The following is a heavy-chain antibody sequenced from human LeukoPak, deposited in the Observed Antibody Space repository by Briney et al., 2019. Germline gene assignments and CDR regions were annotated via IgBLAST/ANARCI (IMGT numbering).Heavy chain of an antibody. CDR3: AASAHVVGATDGGFDY. D-gene: IGHD1-26*01. J-gene: IGHJ4*02. CDR1: DDSISSGSYY. CDR2: IYYSGST. Sequence: PSETLSLTCTVSDDSISSGSYYWSWIRQPPGKGLEWIGYIYYSGSTNYNPSPKSRVTISVDTSKNQFSLKLSSVTAADTAVYYCAASAHVVGATDGGFDYWGQGTLVTVSS. V-gene: IGHV4-61*01.